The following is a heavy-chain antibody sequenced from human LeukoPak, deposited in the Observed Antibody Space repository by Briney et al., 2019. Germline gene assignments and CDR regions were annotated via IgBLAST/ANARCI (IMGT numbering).Heavy chain of an antibody. D-gene: IGHD5-18*01. CDR3: ARGILSSGYSYGLDY. Sequence: PSGGSLRLSCAASGFTFSSYAMHWVRQAPGKGLEWVAVISYDGSNKYYADSVKGRFTISRDNSKNTLYLQMNSLRAEDTAVYYCARGILSSGYSYGLDYWGQGTLVTVSS. CDR2: ISYDGSNK. V-gene: IGHV3-30*04. J-gene: IGHJ4*02. CDR1: GFTFSSYA.